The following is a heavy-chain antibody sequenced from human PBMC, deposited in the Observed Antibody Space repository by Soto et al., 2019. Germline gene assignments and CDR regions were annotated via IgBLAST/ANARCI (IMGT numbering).Heavy chain of an antibody. CDR3: ARLPGVRGVFDGFNV. CDR2: IYPGDSDT. Sequence: PGVSLKISCKGSGYSFAGYWIGWVRQMPGKGLDWMGVIYPGDSDTRYSPSFHGQVTISADKSISTAYLQWSSLKASDTAMYFCARLPGVRGVFDGFNVWGQGTRVTVS. J-gene: IGHJ3*01. V-gene: IGHV5-51*01. CDR1: GYSFAGYW. D-gene: IGHD3-10*01.